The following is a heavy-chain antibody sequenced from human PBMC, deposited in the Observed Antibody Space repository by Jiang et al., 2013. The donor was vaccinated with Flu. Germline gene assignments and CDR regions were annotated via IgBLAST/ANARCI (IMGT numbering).Heavy chain of an antibody. D-gene: IGHD1-26*01. J-gene: IGHJ4*02. CDR3: TRALWEHLFDY. CDR2: INGDGSDT. Sequence: VQLVESGGGLVQPGGSLRLSCAASGFTFTTHWMYWVRQAPGKGLVWVSRINGDGSDTMYAESVKGRFTISRDNAKNTLYLQMNSLRAEDSAVYYCTRALWEHLFDYWGQGTLVTVSS. CDR1: GFTFTTHW. V-gene: IGHV3-74*03.